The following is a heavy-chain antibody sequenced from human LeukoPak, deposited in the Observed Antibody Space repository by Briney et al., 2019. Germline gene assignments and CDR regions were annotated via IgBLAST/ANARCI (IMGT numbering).Heavy chain of an antibody. J-gene: IGHJ6*03. V-gene: IGHV4-61*02. CDR2: IYTYESP. Sequence: SETLSLTCTVSGGSISSGSYYWSWIRQPAGKGLEWIGRIYTYESPNYNPSLKSRVTISVDTSKNQFSLKLTSVTAADTAVYLCARAPGGRRAYYMDVWGKGTTVTISS. CDR1: GGSISSGSYY. D-gene: IGHD3-16*01. CDR3: ARAPGGRRAYYMDV.